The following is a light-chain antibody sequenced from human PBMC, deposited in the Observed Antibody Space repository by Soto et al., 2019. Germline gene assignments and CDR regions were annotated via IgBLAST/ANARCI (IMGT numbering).Light chain of an antibody. CDR3: QKYNSAPTWT. Sequence: DIQMTQSPSSLSASVGDRVTITCRASQGISNYLAWYQQKPGTVPKLLIYAASTLQSGVPSRFSGSGSGTDFPLTISSLQPEDVATYYCQKYNSAPTWTFGQGTQVEIK. CDR1: QGISNY. V-gene: IGKV1-27*01. J-gene: IGKJ1*01. CDR2: AAS.